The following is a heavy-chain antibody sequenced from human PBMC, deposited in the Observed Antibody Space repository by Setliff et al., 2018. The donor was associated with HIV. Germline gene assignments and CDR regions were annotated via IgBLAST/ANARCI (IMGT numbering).Heavy chain of an antibody. D-gene: IGHD2-21*01. Sequence: GGSLRLSCAASGFTFSSYSMNWVRQAPGKGLEWVSSISSSGSYIFYADSVQGRFTFSRDNAKNSLYLQMNSLRVEDTAVYYCARDPYWLEGYFDYWGPGTQVTVSS. CDR1: GFTFSSYS. V-gene: IGHV3-21*01. CDR2: ISSSGSYI. CDR3: ARDPYWLEGYFDY. J-gene: IGHJ4*02.